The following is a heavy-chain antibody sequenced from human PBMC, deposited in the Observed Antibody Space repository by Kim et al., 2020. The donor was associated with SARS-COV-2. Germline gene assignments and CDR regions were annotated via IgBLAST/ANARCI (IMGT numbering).Heavy chain of an antibody. D-gene: IGHD3-10*01. CDR1: GFTFSSYW. Sequence: GGSLRLSCAASGFTFSSYWMHWVRQAPGKGLEWVSRINSDGSSTSYADSVKGRFTISRDNAKKTLYLQMNSLRADDTAVYYCARRGYYYGSGSPDDAFDIWGQGTMVTVSS. CDR2: INSDGSST. V-gene: IGHV3-74*01. J-gene: IGHJ3*02. CDR3: ARRGYYYGSGSPDDAFDI.